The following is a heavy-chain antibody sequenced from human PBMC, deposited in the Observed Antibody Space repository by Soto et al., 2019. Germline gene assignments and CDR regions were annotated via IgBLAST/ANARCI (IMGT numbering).Heavy chain of an antibody. V-gene: IGHV3-23*01. J-gene: IGHJ4*02. CDR3: AKPLSGGSGTYTFDY. CDR1: GFTFSSYA. D-gene: IGHD3-10*01. Sequence: PGGSLRLSCAASGFTFSSYAMTWVRQAPGKGLEWVSSISGGAGNTYYADSVKGRFTISRDNSKNTLYLQMNSLRAEDTAVYYCAKPLSGGSGTYTFDYWGQGTLVTVSS. CDR2: ISGGAGNT.